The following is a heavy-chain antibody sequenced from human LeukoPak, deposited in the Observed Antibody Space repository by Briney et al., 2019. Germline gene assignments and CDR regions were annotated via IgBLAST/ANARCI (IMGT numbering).Heavy chain of an antibody. D-gene: IGHD3-16*01. CDR2: ISPGGGPT. J-gene: IGHJ5*02. CDR1: GFPFSSHG. V-gene: IGHV3-23*01. Sequence: GGTLRLSCAGSGFPFSSHGMNWVRQAPGKGLEWVSGISPGGGPTYYADSVKGRFTISRDDPKNTLYLQMENLRAEDTAVYYCVRQMIRFWFDPWGQGTLVTVSS. CDR3: VRQMIRFWFDP.